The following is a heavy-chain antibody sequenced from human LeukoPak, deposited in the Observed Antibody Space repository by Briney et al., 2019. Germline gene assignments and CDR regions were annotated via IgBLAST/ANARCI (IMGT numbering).Heavy chain of an antibody. D-gene: IGHD4-17*01. CDR1: GGSISTYY. CDR3: AKDFPDIATVRAPTTV. V-gene: IGHV4-59*01. Sequence: SETLSLTCTVSGGSISTYYWSWIRQPPGKGLEWIGYIYYSGITNYNPSLKSRATISVDTSKNQFSLKLSSVTAADTAVYYCAKDFPDIATVRAPTTVWGQGTLVTVSS. CDR2: IYYSGIT. J-gene: IGHJ4*02.